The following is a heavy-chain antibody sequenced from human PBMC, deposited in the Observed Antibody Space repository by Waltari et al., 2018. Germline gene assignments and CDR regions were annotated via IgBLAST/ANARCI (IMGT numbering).Heavy chain of an antibody. CDR2: INRGGST. J-gene: IGHJ4*02. CDR3: ARGYGSGSYYGY. CDR1: GGSFSGYY. Sequence: QVQLQQWGAGLLKPSETLSLTCAVYGGSFSGYYWSGIRQPPGKGLEWIGEINRGGSTNYNPSLKSRVTISVDTSKNQFSLKVSSVTAADTAVYYCARGYGSGSYYGYWGQGTLVTVSS. D-gene: IGHD3-10*01. V-gene: IGHV4-34*02.